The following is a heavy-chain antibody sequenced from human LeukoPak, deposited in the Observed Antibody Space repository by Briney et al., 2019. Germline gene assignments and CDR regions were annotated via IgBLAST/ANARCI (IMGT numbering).Heavy chain of an antibody. D-gene: IGHD3-3*01. J-gene: IGHJ4*02. CDR1: GFTFDDYA. CDR3: ARGGTILDY. Sequence: GGSLRLSCAASGFTFDDYAMHWVRQAPGKGLEWVSGISWNSGSIGYADSVKGRFTISRDNAKNSLYLQMNSLRAEDTAVYYCARGGTILDYWGQGTLVTVSS. V-gene: IGHV3-9*01. CDR2: ISWNSGSI.